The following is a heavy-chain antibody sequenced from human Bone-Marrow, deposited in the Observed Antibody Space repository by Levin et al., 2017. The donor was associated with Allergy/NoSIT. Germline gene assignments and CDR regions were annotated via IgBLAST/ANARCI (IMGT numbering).Heavy chain of an antibody. J-gene: IGHJ6*03. V-gene: IGHV3-64D*06. Sequence: QPGGSLRLSCSASGFTFSSYAMHWVRQAPGKGLEYVSAVNNIGGGTYYADSVKGRFTISRDNSNNMLYLQMNSLRAEDTALYYCVKDGLLYGGWGDYYYYMDVWGTGTTVSVSS. CDR3: VKDGLLYGGWGDYYYYMDV. D-gene: IGHD2-2*02. CDR1: GFTFSSYA. CDR2: VNNIGGGT.